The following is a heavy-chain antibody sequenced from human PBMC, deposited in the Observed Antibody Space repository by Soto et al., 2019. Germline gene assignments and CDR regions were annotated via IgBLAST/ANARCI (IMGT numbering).Heavy chain of an antibody. J-gene: IGHJ6*02. CDR3: ARQGFGELPGLVDV. V-gene: IGHV4-59*08. Sequence: QVQLQESGPGLVKPSETLSLTCTISGGPMNNYYCSWFRQPRGQGLEWIGYMGYNGFTRYNPSLWSRVDISLDTAKIQCSLILSSVTAADTALYCCARQGFGELPGLVDVWGQGITVTVSS. CDR1: GGPMNNYY. CDR2: MGYNGFT. D-gene: IGHD3-10*01.